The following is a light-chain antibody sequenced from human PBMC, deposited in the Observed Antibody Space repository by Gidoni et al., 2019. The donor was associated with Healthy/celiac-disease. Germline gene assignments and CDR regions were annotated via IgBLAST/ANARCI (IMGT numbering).Light chain of an antibody. V-gene: IGKV1-39*01. CDR2: AAS. CDR1: QSISSY. J-gene: IGKJ5*01. CDR3: QQSYSTPT. Sequence: DIQMTQSPSSLSASVGDRVTITCRASQSISSYLNWYQQKPGKAPKLLNYAASSLQSGVPSRFSGSGSGTDFTLTISSLQPEDFATYYCQQSYSTPTFGQGTRLRLN.